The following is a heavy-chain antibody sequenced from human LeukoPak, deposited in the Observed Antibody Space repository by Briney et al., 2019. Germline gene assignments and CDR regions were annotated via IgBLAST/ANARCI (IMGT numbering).Heavy chain of an antibody. D-gene: IGHD6-13*01. CDR2: IKKDGSEQ. CDR1: ELIFTDFC. J-gene: IGHJ4*02. V-gene: IGHV3-7*01. CDR3: ARDGEERSAGIDY. Sequence: GGSLRLSCVASELIFTDFCMTWVRHSRGKGLQWVATIKKDGSEQYYADSVKGRFTISRDNAKNSLYLQMNSLRAEDTAVYYCARDGEERSAGIDYWGQGTLVTVSS.